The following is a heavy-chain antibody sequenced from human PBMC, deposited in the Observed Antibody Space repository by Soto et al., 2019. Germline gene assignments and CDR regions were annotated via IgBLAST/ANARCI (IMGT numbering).Heavy chain of an antibody. CDR1: GGTFSSYA. D-gene: IGHD6-19*01. J-gene: IGHJ4*02. CDR2: IIPIFGTA. Sequence: SVKVSCKAPGGTFSSYAISWVRQAPGQGLEWMGGIIPIFGTANYAQKFQGRVTITADESTSTAYMELSSLRSEDTAVYYCARGGIAVAGMEFDYWGQGTLVTVSS. V-gene: IGHV1-69*13. CDR3: ARGGIAVAGMEFDY.